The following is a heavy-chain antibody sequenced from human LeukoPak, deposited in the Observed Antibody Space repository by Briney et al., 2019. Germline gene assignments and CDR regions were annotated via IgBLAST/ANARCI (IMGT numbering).Heavy chain of an antibody. Sequence: SEALSLTCTVSGGSISSYYWNWIRQPAGKGLEWIGRIYTSGSTNYNPSLKSRVTISVDKSKSQFSLKLSSVTAADTAVYYCARGSRDGYNWVNFDYWGQGTLVTVSS. V-gene: IGHV4-4*07. CDR1: GGSISSYY. CDR3: ARGSRDGYNWVNFDY. D-gene: IGHD5-24*01. CDR2: IYTSGST. J-gene: IGHJ4*02.